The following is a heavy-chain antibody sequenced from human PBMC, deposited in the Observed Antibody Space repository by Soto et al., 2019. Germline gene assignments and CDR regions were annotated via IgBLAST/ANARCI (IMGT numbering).Heavy chain of an antibody. CDR1: GFTFSDHY. J-gene: IGHJ2*01. CDR2: TRNKANSYTT. Sequence: GGSLRLSCAASGFTFSDHYMDWVRQAPGKGLEWVGRTRNKANSYTTEYAASVKGRFTISRDGSKNSLYLQMNSLKTEDTAVYYCARGYCSNGVCYRYIDLWGRGTLVTVS. D-gene: IGHD2-8*01. CDR3: ARGYCSNGVCYRYIDL. V-gene: IGHV3-72*01.